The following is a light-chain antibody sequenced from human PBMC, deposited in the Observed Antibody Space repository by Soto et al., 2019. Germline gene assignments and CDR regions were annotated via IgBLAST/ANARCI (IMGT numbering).Light chain of an antibody. CDR1: RSNIGNNY. CDR3: GTWDSSLSAVV. Sequence: QSVLPQPPSVSAAPGQKVTISCSGSRSNIGNNYVSWYQQLPGTAPKLLIYDSNKRPSGIPDRFSGSKSGTSATLCITGLQTGDEADDYCGTWDSSLSAVVCGGGTKLTVL. J-gene: IGLJ2*01. CDR2: DSN. V-gene: IGLV1-51*01.